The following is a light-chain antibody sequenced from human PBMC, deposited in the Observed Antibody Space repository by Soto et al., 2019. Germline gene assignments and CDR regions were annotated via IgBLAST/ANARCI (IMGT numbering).Light chain of an antibody. Sequence: QSALTQPASVSGSPGQSITISCTGTSSDVGSYNLVSWYQQHPGKAPKLMIYEVTNRPSGVSNRFSGSKSGNTASLTISGLRTEDEADYYCSSYTSNSTDILFGGGTKVTVL. CDR1: SSDVGSYNL. CDR3: SSYTSNSTDIL. V-gene: IGLV2-14*02. J-gene: IGLJ2*01. CDR2: EVT.